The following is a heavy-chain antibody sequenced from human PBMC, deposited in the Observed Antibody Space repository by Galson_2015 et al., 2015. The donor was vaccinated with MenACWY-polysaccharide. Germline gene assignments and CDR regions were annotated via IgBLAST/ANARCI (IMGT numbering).Heavy chain of an antibody. J-gene: IGHJ3*02. CDR3: ARRYRYATSDYYPAFDM. V-gene: IGHV4-4*02. CDR1: GGSISSNHW. CDR2: IYHTGTT. Sequence: ETLSLTCAVSGGSISSNHWWSWVRQPPGQGLEWIGEIYHTGTTNYNPSLESRLTTSVDKSQSQFSLKLSSVTAADTAVYYCARRYRYATSDYYPAFDMWGQGTMVTVSS. D-gene: IGHD2-2*01.